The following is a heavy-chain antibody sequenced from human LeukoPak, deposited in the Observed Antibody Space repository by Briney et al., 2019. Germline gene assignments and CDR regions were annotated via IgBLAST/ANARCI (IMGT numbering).Heavy chain of an antibody. CDR3: ARFRVWDPLGGPPFLDF. Sequence: RGESLKISCKGSGYSFTSFWISWVRQMPGKGLEWMGRIDPRDSYTNYSPSFQGHVTISADKSISTAYLQWSSLKASDSAMYYCARFRVWDPLGGPPFLDFWGQGTLVTVSS. J-gene: IGHJ4*02. D-gene: IGHD1-26*01. CDR2: IDPRDSYT. V-gene: IGHV5-10-1*01. CDR1: GYSFTSFW.